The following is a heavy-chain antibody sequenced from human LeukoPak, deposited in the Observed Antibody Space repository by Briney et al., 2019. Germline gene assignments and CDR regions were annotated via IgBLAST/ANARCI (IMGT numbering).Heavy chain of an antibody. Sequence: PGGSLRLSCAASGFTFSSYSMNWVRQAPGKGLEWVSYISSSSTIYYADSVKGRFTISRDNAKNSLYLQMNSLRAEDTAVYYCARWSGPHYWGQGTLVTVSS. J-gene: IGHJ4*02. V-gene: IGHV3-48*01. CDR3: ARWSGPHY. D-gene: IGHD3-3*01. CDR1: GFTFSSYS. CDR2: ISSSSTI.